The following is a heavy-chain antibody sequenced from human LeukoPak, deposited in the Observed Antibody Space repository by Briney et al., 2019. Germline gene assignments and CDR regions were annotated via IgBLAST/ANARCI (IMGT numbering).Heavy chain of an antibody. CDR2: ISGSGYTT. J-gene: IGHJ4*02. CDR1: GFTFDNYA. Sequence: GGSLRLSCAASGFTFDNYAMTWVRQAPGRGLGWISTISGSGYTTYYADSVKGRFTISRDNSKDTLYLQMDSLRGEDTAVYYCAKDFRIGYSAHFDYWGQGALVTVSS. CDR3: AKDFRIGYSAHFDY. D-gene: IGHD2-21*01. V-gene: IGHV3-23*01.